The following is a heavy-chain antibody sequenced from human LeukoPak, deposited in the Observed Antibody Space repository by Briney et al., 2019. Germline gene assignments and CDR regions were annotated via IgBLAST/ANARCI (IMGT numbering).Heavy chain of an antibody. V-gene: IGHV1-24*01. CDR1: GYTLAELS. CDR2: FDPDVEKT. Sequence: ASVKVSCTVSGYTLAELSIQWVRQAPGQGLEWLGGFDPDVEKTIYAQRVEDRVTMSEDTATDTAYMELSSLTSEDTAVYYCATGTVQYLEWLFDAYDIWGQGTMVTVSS. J-gene: IGHJ3*02. D-gene: IGHD3-3*01. CDR3: ATGTVQYLEWLFDAYDI.